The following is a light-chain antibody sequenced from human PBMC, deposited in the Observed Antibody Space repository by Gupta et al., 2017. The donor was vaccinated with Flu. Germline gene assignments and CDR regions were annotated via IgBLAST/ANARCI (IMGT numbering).Light chain of an antibody. Sequence: QSVLTQPPSVSGAPGQRVTISCTGGSSNIGSGFDVHWYQQLPGTAPKLLIYGNTNRPSGVPDRFSGSKSGTSASLAIPGLQVEDEADYYCQSYDRYLTAWVFGGGTKLTVL. J-gene: IGLJ3*02. CDR2: GNT. CDR1: SSNIGSGFD. CDR3: QSYDRYLTAWV. V-gene: IGLV1-40*01.